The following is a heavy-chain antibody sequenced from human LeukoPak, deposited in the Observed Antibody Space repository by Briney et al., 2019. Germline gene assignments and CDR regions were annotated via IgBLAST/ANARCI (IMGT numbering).Heavy chain of an antibody. J-gene: IGHJ4*02. V-gene: IGHV1-2*02. D-gene: IGHD3-3*01. Sequence: ASVKVSCKASGYTFTGYYMHWVRQAPGQGLEWMGWINPNSGGTNYAQKFRGRVTMTRDTSISTAYMELSRLGSDDTAVYYCARDTRITIFGVVIPPFDYWGQGTLVTVSS. CDR3: ARDTRITIFGVVIPPFDY. CDR2: INPNSGGT. CDR1: GYTFTGYY.